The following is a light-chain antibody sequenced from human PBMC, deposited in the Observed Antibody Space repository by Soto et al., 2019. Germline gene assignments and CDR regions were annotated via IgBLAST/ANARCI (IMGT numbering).Light chain of an antibody. J-gene: IGLJ1*01. Sequence: QSALPQPASVSGSPGQSITISCTGTSSDVGGYNYVSWYQQQSGKAPKLMIHEVSNRPSGVSNRFSGSKSGNTASLTISGLQAEDEADYYCSSYTSSRAYVFGIGTKLTVL. CDR3: SSYTSSRAYV. CDR1: SSDVGGYNY. CDR2: EVS. V-gene: IGLV2-14*01.